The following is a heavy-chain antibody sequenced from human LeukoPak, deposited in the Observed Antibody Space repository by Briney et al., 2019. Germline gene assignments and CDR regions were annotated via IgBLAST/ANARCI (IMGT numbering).Heavy chain of an antibody. Sequence: GGSLRLSCAASGFTFSSYAMSWVRQAPGKGLEWVSAISGSGGSTYYADSVKGRFTISRDNSKNTLYLQMNSLRAEDTAVFYCAKGGVVVVPAAIFTYYFDYWGQGTLVTVSS. V-gene: IGHV3-23*01. D-gene: IGHD2-2*01. CDR1: GFTFSSYA. CDR3: AKGGVVVVPAAIFTYYFDY. J-gene: IGHJ4*02. CDR2: ISGSGGST.